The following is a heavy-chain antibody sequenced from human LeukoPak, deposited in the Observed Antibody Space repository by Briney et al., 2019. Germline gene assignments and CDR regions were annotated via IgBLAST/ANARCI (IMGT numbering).Heavy chain of an antibody. CDR2: ISAYNGNT. D-gene: IGHD3-22*01. V-gene: IGHV1-18*01. Sequence: ASVKVSCKASGYTFTSYGISWVRQAPGQGLEWMGWISAYNGNTNYAQKLQGRVTMTTDTSTSTAYMELRSLRSDDTAVYYCARDGVSSYYYDSSGYTGVWFDPWGQGTLVTVSS. CDR1: GYTFTSYG. CDR3: ARDGVSSYYYDSSGYTGVWFDP. J-gene: IGHJ5*02.